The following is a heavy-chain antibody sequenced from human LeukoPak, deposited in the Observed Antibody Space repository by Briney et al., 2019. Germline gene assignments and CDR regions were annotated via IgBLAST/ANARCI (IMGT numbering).Heavy chain of an antibody. J-gene: IGHJ3*02. V-gene: IGHV3-30*02. CDR2: IRYDGSNK. D-gene: IGHD5-24*01. Sequence: GGSLRLSCAASGFTFSSYGMHWVRQAPGKGLEWVAFIRYDGSNKYYADSVKGRFTISRDNSKNTLYLQMNSLRAEDTAVYYCAKPRQRWLQFHAFDIWGQGTMVTVSS. CDR3: AKPRQRWLQFHAFDI. CDR1: GFTFSSYG.